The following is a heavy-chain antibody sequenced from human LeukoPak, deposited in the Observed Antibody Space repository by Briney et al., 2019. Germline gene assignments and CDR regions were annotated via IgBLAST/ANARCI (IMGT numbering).Heavy chain of an antibody. V-gene: IGHV3-11*01. CDR2: ISSGGDTK. J-gene: IGHJ4*02. Sequence: GGSLRLSCVASGFSFSDYYMTWIRQAPGKGLEWLSYISSGGDTKFYADSVKGRSTISRDNAKKSLFLEMNSLRAEDTAVYYCAKGSFWGQGTLVTVSS. CDR1: GFSFSDYY. D-gene: IGHD3-10*01. CDR3: AKGSF.